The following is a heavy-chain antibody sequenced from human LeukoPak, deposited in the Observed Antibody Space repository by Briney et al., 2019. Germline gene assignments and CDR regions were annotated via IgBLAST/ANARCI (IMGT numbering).Heavy chain of an antibody. Sequence: ASVKVSCKASGYTFTCYYMHWVGQAPGQGGEWMGRIDPNSGGTNYAQKFQGRGTMTRDRYINKAYMGLSSLRSDDTAVYYCAKAGSNSWYSFDYWGQGTLVTVSS. CDR2: IDPNSGGT. V-gene: IGHV1-2*06. CDR3: AKAGSNSWYSFDY. J-gene: IGHJ4*02. D-gene: IGHD6-13*01. CDR1: GYTFTCYY.